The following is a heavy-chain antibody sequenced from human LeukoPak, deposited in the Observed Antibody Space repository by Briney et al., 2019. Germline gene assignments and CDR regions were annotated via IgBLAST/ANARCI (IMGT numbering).Heavy chain of an antibody. V-gene: IGHV4-34*01. J-gene: IGHJ3*02. Sequence: SETLSLTCTVSGGSIRSYYWSWIRQPPGKGLEWIGEINHSGSTNYNPSLKSRVTISVDTSKNQFSLKLSSVTAADTAVYYCARADPLDYGDYVEAFDIWGQGTMVTVSS. CDR3: ARADPLDYGDYVEAFDI. CDR2: INHSGST. CDR1: GGSIRSYY. D-gene: IGHD4-17*01.